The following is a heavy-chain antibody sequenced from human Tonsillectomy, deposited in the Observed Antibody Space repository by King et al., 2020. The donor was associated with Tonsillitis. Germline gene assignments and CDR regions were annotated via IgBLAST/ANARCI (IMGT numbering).Heavy chain of an antibody. CDR1: GYNFIYYW. Sequence: EQLVQSGAEVKKPGASLKISCQASGYNFIYYWIGWVRQMPGKGLEWMGIIYPGDSDTRNSPSFQGQVTISADKSISTAYLQWNSLKASDTAMYYCARSLSMGAFDIWGQGTMVTVSA. CDR2: IYPGDSDT. V-gene: IGHV5-51*03. D-gene: IGHD2/OR15-2a*01. J-gene: IGHJ3*02. CDR3: ARSLSMGAFDI.